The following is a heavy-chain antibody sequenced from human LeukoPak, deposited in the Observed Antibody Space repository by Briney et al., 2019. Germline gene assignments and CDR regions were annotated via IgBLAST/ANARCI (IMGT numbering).Heavy chain of an antibody. Sequence: PSETLSLTCAVYGGSFSGYCWSWIRQPPGKGLEWIGEINHSGSTNYNPSLKSRVTISVDTSKNQFSLKLSSVTAADTAVYYCARRAGYSGYDARSRYYYMDVWGKGTTVTISS. CDR3: ARRAGYSGYDARSRYYYMDV. CDR1: GGSFSGYC. J-gene: IGHJ6*03. V-gene: IGHV4-34*01. CDR2: INHSGST. D-gene: IGHD5-12*01.